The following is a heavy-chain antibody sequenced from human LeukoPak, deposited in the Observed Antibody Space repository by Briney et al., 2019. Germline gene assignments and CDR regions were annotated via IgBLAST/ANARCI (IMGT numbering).Heavy chain of an antibody. CDR1: GFTFSDYH. CDR3: ARGSRYGDYPYYCDF. V-gene: IGHV3-21*01. Sequence: GGSLRLSCVVSGFTFSDYHMNWVRQAPGKGLEWVSSISTSNSYIYYADSLTGRFTISRDNSKNTVLLQMNNLRLEDAAVYYCARGSRYGDYPYYCDFWGQGTLVTVSS. CDR2: ISTSNSYI. J-gene: IGHJ4*02. D-gene: IGHD4-17*01.